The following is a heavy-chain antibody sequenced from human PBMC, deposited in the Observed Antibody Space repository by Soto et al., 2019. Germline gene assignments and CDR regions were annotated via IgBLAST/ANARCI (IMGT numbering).Heavy chain of an antibody. CDR3: ARDRLGWTQQMVAGTYYYHGMDV. Sequence: SVKVSCKASGGTFSSYAISWVRQAPGQGLEWMGGIIPIFGTANYAQKFQGRVTITADESTSTAYMELSSLRSEDTAVYYCARDRLGWTQQMVAGTYYYHGMDVWGQGTTVTVSS. CDR1: GGTFSSYA. V-gene: IGHV1-69*13. J-gene: IGHJ6*02. CDR2: IIPIFGTA. D-gene: IGHD6-13*01.